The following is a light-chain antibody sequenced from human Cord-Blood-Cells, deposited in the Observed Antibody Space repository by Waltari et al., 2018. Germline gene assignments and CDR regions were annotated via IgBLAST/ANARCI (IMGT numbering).Light chain of an antibody. V-gene: IGLV2-14*01. CDR3: SSYTSSSTWL. CDR1: SSDVGGYNY. J-gene: IGLJ3*02. CDR2: DVS. Sequence: QSALTQPASVSGSPGQSITISCTGTSSDVGGYNYVSWYQQHPGKAPKLMIYDVSNQPSGVSNRFSGSKSGKTASLTISGLQAEDEADYYCSSYTSSSTWLFGGGTKLTVL.